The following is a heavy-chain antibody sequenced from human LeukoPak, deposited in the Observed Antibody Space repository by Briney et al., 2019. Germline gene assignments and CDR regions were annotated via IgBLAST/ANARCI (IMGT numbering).Heavy chain of an antibody. V-gene: IGHV1-18*01. Sequence: GASVKVSCKASGYTFTSYGISWARQAPGQGLEWMGWISAYNGNTNYAQKLQGRVTMTTDTSTSTAYMELRSLRSDDTAVYYCARVEYSSDVRRIDYWGQGTLVTVSS. CDR3: ARVEYSSDVRRIDY. J-gene: IGHJ4*02. D-gene: IGHD6-19*01. CDR1: GYTFTSYG. CDR2: ISAYNGNT.